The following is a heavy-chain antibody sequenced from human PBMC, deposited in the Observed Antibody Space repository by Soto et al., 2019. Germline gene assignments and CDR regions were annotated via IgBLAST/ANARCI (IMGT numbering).Heavy chain of an antibody. CDR2: INSDGSDT. CDR3: VRDDFGLGIDY. D-gene: IGHD1-26*01. CDR1: GFTFSRYW. Sequence: EVQLVESGGGLVQPGGSLRLSCAASGFTFSRYWMHWVRQAPGKGLVWVSHINSDGSDTSYADSVKGRFTISRDNAKNPLYLQMDSLRADDTATYYCVRDDFGLGIDYWGLGTLVTVSS. V-gene: IGHV3-74*03. J-gene: IGHJ4*02.